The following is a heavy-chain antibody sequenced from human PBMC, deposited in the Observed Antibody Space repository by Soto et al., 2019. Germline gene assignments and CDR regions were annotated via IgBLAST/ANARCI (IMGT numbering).Heavy chain of an antibody. CDR2: ISYDGSNK. Sequence: LRLSCAASGFTFSSYAMHWVRQAPGKGLEWVAVISYDGSNKYYADSVKGRFTISRDNSKNTLYLQMNSLRAEDTAVYYCARDFSIAARHWCFDRCGRGPVV. J-gene: IGHJ2*01. V-gene: IGHV3-30-3*01. CDR3: ARDFSIAARHWCFDR. CDR1: GFTFSSYA. D-gene: IGHD6-6*01.